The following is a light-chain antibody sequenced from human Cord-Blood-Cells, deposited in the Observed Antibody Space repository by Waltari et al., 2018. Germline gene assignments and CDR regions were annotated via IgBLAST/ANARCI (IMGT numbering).Light chain of an antibody. CDR3: CSYAGSYTYV. V-gene: IGLV2-11*01. Sequence: QSALPQPRSVSGSPGQSVPISCTGTSSDVGGYNYVSCYQQHPGKAPKLMIDDVSKRPSWVPDRFSGSKSGNTASLTISGLQAEDEADYYCCSYAGSYTYVFGTGTKVTVL. J-gene: IGLJ1*01. CDR1: SSDVGGYNY. CDR2: DVS.